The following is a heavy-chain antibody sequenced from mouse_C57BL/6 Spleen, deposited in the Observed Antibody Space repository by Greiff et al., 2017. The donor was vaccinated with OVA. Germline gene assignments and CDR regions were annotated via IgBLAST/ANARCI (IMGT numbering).Heavy chain of an antibody. V-gene: IGHV1-19*01. CDR2: INPYNGGT. CDR3: ARRGSSLYWYFDV. Sequence: EVQLQQSGPVLVKPGASVKMSCKASGYTFTDYYMNWVKQSHGKSLEWIGVINPYNGGTSYNQKFKGKATLTVDKSSSTAYMELNSLTSEDSAVYYCARRGSSLYWYFDVWGTGTTVTVSS. J-gene: IGHJ1*03. CDR1: GYTFTDYY. D-gene: IGHD1-1*01.